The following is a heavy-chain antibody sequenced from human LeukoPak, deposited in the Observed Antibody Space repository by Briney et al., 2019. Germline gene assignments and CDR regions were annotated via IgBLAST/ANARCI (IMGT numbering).Heavy chain of an antibody. J-gene: IGHJ6*03. Sequence: PGGSLRLSCAASGFTFSNYWMHWVRQAPGKGLVWVSRINSGGSSRSSADSVKGRISVSRGNAKNTLYLQMNSLRAEDTALYYCARGTSRYMDLWGKGTTVTVSS. D-gene: IGHD1/OR15-1a*01. CDR3: ARGTSRYMDL. V-gene: IGHV3-74*01. CDR1: GFTFSNYW. CDR2: INSGGSSR.